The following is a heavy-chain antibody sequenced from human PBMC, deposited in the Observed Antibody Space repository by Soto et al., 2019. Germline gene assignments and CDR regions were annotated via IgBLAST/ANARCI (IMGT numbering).Heavy chain of an antibody. Sequence: GASVKVSCKASGGTFSSYTISCVRQAPGQGLEWMGRIIPILGIANYAQKFQGRVTITADKSTSTAYMELSSLRSEDTAVYYCARGYYGSGSYPQDAFDIWGQGTMVTVSS. CDR2: IIPILGIA. CDR3: ARGYYGSGSYPQDAFDI. V-gene: IGHV1-69*02. CDR1: GGTFSSYT. J-gene: IGHJ3*02. D-gene: IGHD3-10*01.